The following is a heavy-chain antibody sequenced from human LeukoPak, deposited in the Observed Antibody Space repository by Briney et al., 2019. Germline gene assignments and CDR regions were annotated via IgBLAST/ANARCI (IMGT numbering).Heavy chain of an antibody. J-gene: IGHJ4*02. D-gene: IGHD3-3*01. CDR3: ARGHRHDFWSGPPYYFDY. V-gene: IGHV4-59*01. CDR1: GGSISSYY. CDR2: ICYSGST. Sequence: SETLSLTCTVSGGSISSYYWSWIRQPPGKGLEWIGYICYSGSTNYNPSLKSRVTISVDTSKNQFSLKLSSVTAADTAVYYCARGHRHDFWSGPPYYFDYWGQGTLVTVSS.